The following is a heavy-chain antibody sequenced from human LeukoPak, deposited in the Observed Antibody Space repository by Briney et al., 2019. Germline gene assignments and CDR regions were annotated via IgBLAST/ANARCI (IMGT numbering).Heavy chain of an antibody. V-gene: IGHV3-23*01. CDR1: GFTFSSYA. D-gene: IGHD4-17*01. Sequence: GGSLRLSCVASGFTFSSYAMSWVRQAPGKGLEWVSAISGSGDSTYYADSVKGRFIVSRDNSKNTLYLQMSTLRAEDTALYYCAKGLGGAVTTGTYYYGMDVWGQGTTVTVSS. CDR3: AKGLGGAVTTGTYYYGMDV. J-gene: IGHJ6*02. CDR2: ISGSGDST.